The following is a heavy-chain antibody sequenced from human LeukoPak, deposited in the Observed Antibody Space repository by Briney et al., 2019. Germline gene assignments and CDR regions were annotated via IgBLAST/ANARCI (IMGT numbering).Heavy chain of an antibody. CDR2: ISSSGSTI. CDR3: AKVTYGSGTYGAFDY. J-gene: IGHJ4*02. D-gene: IGHD3-10*01. Sequence: GGSLRLSCAASGLTFSSYEMNWVRQAPGKGLEWVSYISSSGSTIYYADSVKGRFTISRDNAKNSLYLQMNSLRAEDTAVYYCAKVTYGSGTYGAFDYWGQGTLVTVSS. V-gene: IGHV3-48*03. CDR1: GLTFSSYE.